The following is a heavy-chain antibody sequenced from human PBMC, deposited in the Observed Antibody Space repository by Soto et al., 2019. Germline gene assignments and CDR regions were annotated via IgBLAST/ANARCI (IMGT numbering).Heavy chain of an antibody. J-gene: IGHJ4*02. CDR3: ASGSSASAYIDY. Sequence: QVQLQESGPGLVKPSETLSLTCTVSGGSVNSGNYYWSWIRQPPGKGLEWIGYMYNSGSSDYSPSIKSRVTISVDTSKNQFSLMLSSVTAADTAVYYCASGSSASAYIDYWGQGTLVTVSS. CDR2: MYNSGSS. D-gene: IGHD6-13*01. V-gene: IGHV4-61*01. CDR1: GGSVNSGNYY.